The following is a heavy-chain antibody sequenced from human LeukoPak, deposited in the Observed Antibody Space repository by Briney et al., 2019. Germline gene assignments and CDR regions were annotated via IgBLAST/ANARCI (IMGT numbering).Heavy chain of an antibody. CDR1: GFTVITND. V-gene: IGHV3-53*01. CDR3: ARGVEPLAANTLAY. Sequence: GGSLRLSCAASGFTVITNDMTWVRQAPGKGLEWVSALCDGNTKYADSVQGRFTISRDNSKNTLYLEMNSLSPDDTAVYYCARGVEPLAANTLAYWGQGTLVTVSS. CDR2: LCDGNT. J-gene: IGHJ4*02. D-gene: IGHD1-14*01.